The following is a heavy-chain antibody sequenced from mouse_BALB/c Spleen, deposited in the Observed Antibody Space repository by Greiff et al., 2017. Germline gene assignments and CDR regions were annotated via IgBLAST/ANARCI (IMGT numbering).Heavy chain of an antibody. CDR3: TRREIYYGYDGGFAY. CDR2: INPSNGGT. V-gene: IGHV1S81*02. CDR1: GYTFTSYY. Sequence: QVQLQQSGAELVKPGASVKLSCKASGYTFTSYYMYWVKQRPGQGLEWIGEINPSNGGTNFNEKFKSKATLTVDKSSSTAYMQLSSLTSEDSAVYYCTRREIYYGYDGGFAYWGQGTLVTVSA. D-gene: IGHD2-2*01. J-gene: IGHJ3*01.